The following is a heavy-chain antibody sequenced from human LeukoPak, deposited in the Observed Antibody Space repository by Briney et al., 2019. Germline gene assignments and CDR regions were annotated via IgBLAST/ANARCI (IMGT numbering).Heavy chain of an antibody. V-gene: IGHV4-61*02. Sequence: PSETLSLTCTVSGGSISSGSYYWRWIRQPAGKGLEWIGRIYTSGSTNYNPSLKSRVTISVDTSKNQFSLKLSSVTAADTAVYYCASSPRDVDTPVWGKGTTVTISS. J-gene: IGHJ6*04. CDR2: IYTSGST. CDR1: GGSISSGSYY. CDR3: ASSPRDVDTPV. D-gene: IGHD5-18*01.